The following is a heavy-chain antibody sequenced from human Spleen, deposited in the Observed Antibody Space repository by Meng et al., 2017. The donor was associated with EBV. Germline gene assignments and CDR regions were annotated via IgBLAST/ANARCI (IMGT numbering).Heavy chain of an antibody. V-gene: IGHV4-39*01. Sequence: QPQWGEPGPGQGKPSETLSLPCTVPGASFSVFYYWGWIRQPPGRGLEWIGSVHYTGSTYYSPSLKSRVTVSVDTSKNQFSLRLTSVTAADTAVYYCARPFPSWQSPRLDPFGAWGQGTLVTVSS. J-gene: IGHJ5*02. CDR2: VHYTGST. D-gene: IGHD6-19*01. CDR1: GASFSVFYY. CDR3: ARPFPSWQSPRLDPFGA.